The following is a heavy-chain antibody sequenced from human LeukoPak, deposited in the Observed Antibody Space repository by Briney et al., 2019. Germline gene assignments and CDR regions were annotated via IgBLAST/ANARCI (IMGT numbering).Heavy chain of an antibody. CDR2: IYPGDSDT. D-gene: IGHD1-7*01. CDR1: GYTFTSYD. Sequence: ASVKVSCKASGYTFTSYDINWVRQATGQGLEWMGIIYPGDSDTRYSPSFQGQVTISADKSISTAYLQWSSLKASDTAMYYCARPSKLRGWFDPWGQGTLVTVSS. V-gene: IGHV5-51*01. CDR3: ARPSKLRGWFDP. J-gene: IGHJ5*02.